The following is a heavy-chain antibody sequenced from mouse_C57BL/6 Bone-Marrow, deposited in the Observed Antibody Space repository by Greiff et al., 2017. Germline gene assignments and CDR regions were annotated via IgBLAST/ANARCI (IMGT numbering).Heavy chain of an antibody. Sequence: QVQLQQSGAELVKPGASVKLSCKASGYTFTEYTIHWVKQRSGQGLEWIGWFYPGSGSIKYNEKFKDKATLTADKSSSTVYMELSSLTSEDSAVYVCASREDGYDFPWFAYWGQGTLVTVSA. D-gene: IGHD2-4*01. CDR2: FYPGSGSI. CDR3: ASREDGYDFPWFAY. J-gene: IGHJ3*01. CDR1: GYTFTEYT. V-gene: IGHV1-62-2*01.